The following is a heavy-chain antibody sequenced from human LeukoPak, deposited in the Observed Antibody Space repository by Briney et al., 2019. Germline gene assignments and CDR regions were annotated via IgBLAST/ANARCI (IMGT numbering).Heavy chain of an antibody. CDR3: ANLMVRAPDY. CDR1: GFTFSSYA. J-gene: IGHJ4*02. V-gene: IGHV3-23*01. Sequence: PGGSLRLSCAASGFTFSSYAMSWVRQAPGKGLEWVSAISGSGGSTYYADSMKGRFTISRDNSKNTLYLQMNSLRAEDTAVYYCANLMVRAPDYWGQGTLVTVSS. D-gene: IGHD3-10*01. CDR2: ISGSGGST.